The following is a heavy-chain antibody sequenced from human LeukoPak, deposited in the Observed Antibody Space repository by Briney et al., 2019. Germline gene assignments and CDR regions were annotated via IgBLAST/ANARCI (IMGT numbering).Heavy chain of an antibody. CDR3: ARVCTSTSCFGTFDY. J-gene: IGHJ4*02. V-gene: IGHV4-30-4*08. Sequence: SETLSLTCTVSGGSISSYYWSWIRQPPGKGLEWIGYNYYSGSTYYNPSLKSRVTISVDTSKNQFSLKLTSVTAADTAVYYCARVCTSTSCFGTFDYWGQGTLVTVSS. CDR2: NYYSGST. D-gene: IGHD2-2*01. CDR1: GGSISSYY.